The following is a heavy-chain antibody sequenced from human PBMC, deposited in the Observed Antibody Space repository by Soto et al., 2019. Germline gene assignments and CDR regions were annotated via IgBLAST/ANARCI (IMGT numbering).Heavy chain of an antibody. CDR3: ARGATVTQYDY. J-gene: IGHJ4*02. Sequence: QVQLQESGPGLVKPSETLSLTCTVSGVSVNSGSFYWAWIRQPPGKGLEWIGFGSYSGTTNYKPSVKSRVTISVDTSRSQISLKVTSLTAADTAAYYCARGATVTQYDYWGQGTLVTVSS. V-gene: IGHV4-61*01. D-gene: IGHD4-17*01. CDR1: GVSVNSGSFY. CDR2: GSYSGTT.